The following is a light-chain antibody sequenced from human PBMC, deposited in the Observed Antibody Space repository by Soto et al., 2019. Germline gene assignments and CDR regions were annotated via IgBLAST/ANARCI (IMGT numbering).Light chain of an antibody. V-gene: IGLV1-40*01. J-gene: IGLJ3*02. CDR3: QSYDSGQSGHVL. CDR1: NSNIGAGYD. Sequence: QSVLTQPPSVSGAPGQRVTISCTGNNSNIGAGYDVLWYQQLPGTAPRLLIYGNSNRPSGVPDRFAGSKSGTSASVVITGPHADDEADYYCQSYDSGQSGHVLFGGGTKLTVL. CDR2: GNS.